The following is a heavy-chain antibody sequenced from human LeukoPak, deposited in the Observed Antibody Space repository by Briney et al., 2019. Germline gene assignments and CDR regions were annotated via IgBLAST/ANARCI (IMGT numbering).Heavy chain of an antibody. V-gene: IGHV3-7*04. J-gene: IGHJ4*02. CDR3: AGAPGVPHLEWLLWPLDY. CDR2: IRDDGSEQ. Sequence: PGGSLRLSCAASGFTFSSYSMNWVRQAPGKGLEWVANIRDDGSEQYYGDFVKGRFTISRDNAKNSLYLQMNSLRAEDTAVYYCAGAPGVPHLEWLLWPLDYWGQGTLVTVSS. D-gene: IGHD3-3*01. CDR1: GFTFSSYS.